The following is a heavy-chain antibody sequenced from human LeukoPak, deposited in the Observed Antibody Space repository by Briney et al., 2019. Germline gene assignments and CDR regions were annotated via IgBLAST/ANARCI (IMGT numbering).Heavy chain of an antibody. D-gene: IGHD1-26*01. CDR1: GFTFSSYA. Sequence: GGSLRLSCAASGFTFSSYAMHWVRQAPGKGLEWVAVISYDGSNKYYADSVKGRFTISRDNSKNTLYLQMNSLRAEDTAVYYCAKDQYSSGSADDAFDIWGQGTMVTVSS. CDR3: AKDQYSSGSADDAFDI. V-gene: IGHV3-30-3*01. CDR2: ISYDGSNK. J-gene: IGHJ3*02.